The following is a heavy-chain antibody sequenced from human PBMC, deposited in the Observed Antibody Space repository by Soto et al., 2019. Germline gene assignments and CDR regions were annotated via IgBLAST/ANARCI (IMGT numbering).Heavy chain of an antibody. CDR3: ARLYCISTSCYVYYYYGMDV. CDR1: GYNFPTYW. V-gene: IGHV5-10-1*01. J-gene: IGHJ6*02. Sequence: GESLKISCKASGYNFPTYWINWVRQMPGKGLEWIGRIDPSDSFSNYSPSFQGHVTLSADKSISTAYLQWSSLKASDTAMYYCARLYCISTSCYVYYYYGMDVWGQGTTVTVSS. D-gene: IGHD2-2*01. CDR2: IDPSDSFS.